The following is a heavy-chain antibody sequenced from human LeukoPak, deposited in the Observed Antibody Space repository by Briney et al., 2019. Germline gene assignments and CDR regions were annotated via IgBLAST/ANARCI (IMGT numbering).Heavy chain of an antibody. CDR3: ARGAVSPYYYYYMDV. V-gene: IGHV4-30-4*08. D-gene: IGHD1-14*01. Sequence: KPSETLSLTCTVSGGSISSGDYYWSWIRQPPGKGLEWIGYIYYSGSTYYNPSLKSRVTISVDTSKNQFSLKLSSVTAADTAVYYCARGAVSPYYYYYMDVWGKGTTVTVSS. J-gene: IGHJ6*03. CDR2: IYYSGST. CDR1: GGSISSGDYY.